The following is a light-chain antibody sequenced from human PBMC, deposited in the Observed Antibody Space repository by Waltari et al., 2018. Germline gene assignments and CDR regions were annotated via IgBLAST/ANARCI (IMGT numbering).Light chain of an antibody. V-gene: IGLV1-44*01. J-gene: IGLJ3*02. CDR2: GNS. Sequence: QSALTQEASVSGTVGQKVTLSCTGNSDNVGSYAVGWYQQISHGAPKTVMLGNSLPSGIPDRFSASNSGTTASLTISGLQPEDEADYYCSTWDYRLGGWVFGGGTKLTVL. CDR1: SDNVGSYA. CDR3: STWDYRLGGWV.